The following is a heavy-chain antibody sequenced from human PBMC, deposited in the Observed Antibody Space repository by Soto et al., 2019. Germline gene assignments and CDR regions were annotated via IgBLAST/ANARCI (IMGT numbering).Heavy chain of an antibody. V-gene: IGHV3-23*01. Sequence: GGSLRLSCAASGFTFSSYAMSWVRQAPGKGLEWVSAISGSGGSTYYADSVKGRFTISRDNSKNTLYLQMNSLRAEDTAVYYWAASSNWNDGGIDYWGQGTLVTVSS. CDR3: AASSNWNDGGIDY. D-gene: IGHD1-20*01. CDR2: ISGSGGST. CDR1: GFTFSSYA. J-gene: IGHJ4*02.